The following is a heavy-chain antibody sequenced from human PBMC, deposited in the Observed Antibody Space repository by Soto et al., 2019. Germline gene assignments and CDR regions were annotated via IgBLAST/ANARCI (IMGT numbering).Heavy chain of an antibody. J-gene: IGHJ5*02. CDR1: GGSISSYY. V-gene: IGHV4-59*01. CDR3: ARDHPYYDSSGYTNWFDP. Sequence: LSLTCSVSGGSISSYYWSWIRQPPGKGLEWIGYIYYSGSTNYNPSLKSRVTISVDTSKNQFSLKLSSVTAADTAVYYCARDHPYYDSSGYTNWFDPWGQGTLVTVSS. D-gene: IGHD3-22*01. CDR2: IYYSGST.